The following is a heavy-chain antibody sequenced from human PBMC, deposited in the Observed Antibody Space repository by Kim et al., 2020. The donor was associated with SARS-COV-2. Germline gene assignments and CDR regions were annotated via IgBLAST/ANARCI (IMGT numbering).Heavy chain of an antibody. CDR3: ARAFSRFGELAYGMDV. Sequence: GGSLRLSCAASGFTFSSYDMHWVRQATGKGLEWVSAIGTAGDTYFPGSVKGRFTISRENAKNSLYLQMNSLRAGDTAVYYCARAFSRFGELAYGMDVWGQGTTVTVSS. V-gene: IGHV3-13*01. CDR2: IGTAGDT. J-gene: IGHJ6*02. CDR1: GFTFSSYD. D-gene: IGHD3-10*01.